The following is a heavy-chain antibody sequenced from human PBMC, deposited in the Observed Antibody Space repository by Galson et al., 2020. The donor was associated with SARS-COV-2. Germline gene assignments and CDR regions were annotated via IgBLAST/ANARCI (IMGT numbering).Heavy chain of an antibody. V-gene: IGHV3-49*03. J-gene: IGHJ6*02. CDR2: IRSKAYGGTT. D-gene: IGHD3-3*01. Sequence: GSLRLSCTASGFTFGDYAMSWFRQAPGKGLEWVGFIRSKAYGGTTEYAASVKGRFTISRDDSKSIAYLQMNSLKTEDTAVYYCTSSNDFWSGYQGADVWGQGTTVTVSS. CDR3: TSSNDFWSGYQGADV. CDR1: GFTFGDYA.